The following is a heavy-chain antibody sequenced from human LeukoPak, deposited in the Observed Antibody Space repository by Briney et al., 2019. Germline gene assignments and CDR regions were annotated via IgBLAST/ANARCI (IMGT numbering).Heavy chain of an antibody. CDR3: ARGVPALWYFDL. CDR1: GFTFSSYA. Sequence: GGSLRLSCAASGFTFSSYAMSWVRQAPGKGLEWVSAISGSGGSTYYADSVKGRFTISRDNAKNSLYLQMNSLRAEDTAVYYCARGVPALWYFDLWGRGTLVTVSS. CDR2: ISGSGGST. J-gene: IGHJ2*01. D-gene: IGHD4/OR15-4a*01. V-gene: IGHV3-23*01.